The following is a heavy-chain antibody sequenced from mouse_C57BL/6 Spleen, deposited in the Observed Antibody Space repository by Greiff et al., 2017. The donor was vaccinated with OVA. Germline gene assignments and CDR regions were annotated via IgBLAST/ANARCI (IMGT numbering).Heavy chain of an antibody. CDR1: GYAFSSSW. CDR2: IYPGDGDT. J-gene: IGHJ4*01. CDR3: ARDYYGHAMDY. Sequence: LQESGPELVKPGASVKISCKASGYAFSSSWMNWVKQRPGKGLEWIGRIYPGDGDTNYNGKFKGKATLTADKSSSTAYMQLSSLTSEDSAVYFCARDYYGHAMDYWGQGTSVTVSS. D-gene: IGHD1-1*01. V-gene: IGHV1-82*01.